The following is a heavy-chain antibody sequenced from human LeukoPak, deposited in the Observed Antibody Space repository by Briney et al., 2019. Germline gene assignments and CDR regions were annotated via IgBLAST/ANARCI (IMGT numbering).Heavy chain of an antibody. D-gene: IGHD3-16*01. V-gene: IGHV4-61*02. J-gene: IGHJ3*02. CDR2: VYTSGST. Sequence: SQTLSLTCTVSGGSINSGTYYWSWLRQPAGKGLEWIGRVYTSGSTNYNPSLKSRVTISVDTSKNQFSLKLSSVTAADTAVYYCAGIMITFGGVRRAFDIWGQGTMVTVSS. CDR3: AGIMITFGGVRRAFDI. CDR1: GGSINSGTYY.